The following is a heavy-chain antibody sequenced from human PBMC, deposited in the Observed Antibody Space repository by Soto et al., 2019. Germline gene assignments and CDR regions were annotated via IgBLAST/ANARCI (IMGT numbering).Heavy chain of an antibody. Sequence: GGSLRLSCAASGFTFSNAWMSWVRQAPGKGLEWVGRIKSKTDGGTTDYAAPVKGRFTISRDDSKNTLYLQMNSLKTEDTAVYYCTTDPEYYDFWSGYQNWFDPWGQGTLVTVSS. CDR2: IKSKTDGGTT. D-gene: IGHD3-3*01. CDR3: TTDPEYYDFWSGYQNWFDP. V-gene: IGHV3-15*01. J-gene: IGHJ5*02. CDR1: GFTFSNAW.